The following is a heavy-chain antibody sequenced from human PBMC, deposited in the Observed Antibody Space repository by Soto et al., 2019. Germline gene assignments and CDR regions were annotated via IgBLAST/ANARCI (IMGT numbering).Heavy chain of an antibody. V-gene: IGHV3-30-3*01. CDR1: GFTFSSYA. J-gene: IGHJ4*02. CDR3: ARDTGSSSSSETPLYYFDY. D-gene: IGHD6-13*01. Sequence: QVQLVESGGGVVQPGRSLRLSCAASGFTFSSYAMHWVRQAPGKGLEWVAVISYDGSNKYYADSVKGRFTISRDNSKNTLYLQINSLRAADTAVYYCARDTGSSSSSETPLYYFDYWGQGTLVTFAS. CDR2: ISYDGSNK.